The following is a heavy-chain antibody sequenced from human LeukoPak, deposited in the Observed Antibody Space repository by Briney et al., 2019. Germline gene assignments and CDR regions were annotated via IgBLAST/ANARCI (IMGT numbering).Heavy chain of an antibody. V-gene: IGHV4-59*12. Sequence: PSETLSLTCTVSGGSISTYYWSWIRQPPGKGLEWIGYIYYSGSTNYNPSLKSRVTISVDTSKNQFSLKLSSVTAADATVYYCARGDFWSGYYWDYWGQGTLVTVSS. CDR3: ARGDFWSGYYWDY. CDR1: GGSISTYY. J-gene: IGHJ4*02. CDR2: IYYSGST. D-gene: IGHD3-3*01.